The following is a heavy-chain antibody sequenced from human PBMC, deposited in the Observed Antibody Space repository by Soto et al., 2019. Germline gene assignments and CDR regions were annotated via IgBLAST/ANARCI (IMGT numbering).Heavy chain of an antibody. CDR1: GFTFSNAW. Sequence: GGSLRLSCAASGFTFSNAWMSWVRQAPGKGLEWVGRIKSKTDGGTTDYAAPVKGRFTISRDDSKNTLYLQMNSLKTEDTAVYYCTTDLLYDILTGYPQDFDYWGQGTLVTVSS. CDR3: TTDLLYDILTGYPQDFDY. D-gene: IGHD3-9*01. CDR2: IKSKTDGGTT. J-gene: IGHJ4*02. V-gene: IGHV3-15*01.